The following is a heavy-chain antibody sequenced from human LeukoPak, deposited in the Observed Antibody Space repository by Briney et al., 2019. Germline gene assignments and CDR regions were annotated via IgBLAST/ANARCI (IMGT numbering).Heavy chain of an antibody. J-gene: IGHJ4*02. CDR2: IYYTGNT. CDR1: GGSISSSDYY. V-gene: IGHV4-39*01. Sequence: SETLSLTCTVYGGSISSSDYYWGWIRQPPGKGLEWIGSIYYTGNTYYNASLRSRVTISVDTSKNQFSLKLTSVTAADTAIYYCARRVRGDFGGHFDYWGQGTLVTVSS. D-gene: IGHD4-17*01. CDR3: ARRVRGDFGGHFDY.